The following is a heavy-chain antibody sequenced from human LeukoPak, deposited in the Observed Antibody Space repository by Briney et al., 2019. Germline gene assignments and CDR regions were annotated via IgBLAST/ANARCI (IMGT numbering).Heavy chain of an antibody. CDR1: GFTVSNYY. J-gene: IGHJ4*02. V-gene: IGHV3-66*01. D-gene: IGHD1-14*01. CDR2: IYTSGAT. CDR3: ARGEPGTTLDC. Sequence: GGSLRLSCSASGFTVSNYYMSWVRQAPGKGLEWVSVIYTSGATYYADSVKGRFSISRDISKNALYLQMNSLRGGDTAVYYCARGEPGTTLDCWGQGTLVTVSS.